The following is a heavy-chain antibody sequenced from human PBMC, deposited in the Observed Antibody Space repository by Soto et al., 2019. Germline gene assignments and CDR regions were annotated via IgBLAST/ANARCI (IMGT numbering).Heavy chain of an antibody. CDR1: GGSISSYY. V-gene: IGHV4-59*01. Sequence: SETLSLTCTVSGGSISSYYWSWIRQPPGKGLEWIGYIYYSGSTNYNPSLKSRVTISVDTSKNQFSLKLSSVTAADTAVYYCARDFLGDAFDIWGQGTMVTVSS. D-gene: IGHD3-16*01. CDR3: ARDFLGDAFDI. J-gene: IGHJ3*02. CDR2: IYYSGST.